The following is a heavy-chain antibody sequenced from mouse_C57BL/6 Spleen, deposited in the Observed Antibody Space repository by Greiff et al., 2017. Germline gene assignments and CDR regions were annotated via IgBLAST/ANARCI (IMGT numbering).Heavy chain of an antibody. Sequence: QVQLQQPGAELVRPGSSVKLSCKASGYTFTSYWMHWVKQRPIQGLEWIGNIDPSDSETHYNQKFKDKATLTVDKSSSTAYMQLSSLTSEDSAVYYYAREEVYGNYFDYWGQGTTLTVSS. D-gene: IGHD2-1*01. CDR1: GYTFTSYW. J-gene: IGHJ2*01. V-gene: IGHV1-52*01. CDR2: IDPSDSET. CDR3: AREEVYGNYFDY.